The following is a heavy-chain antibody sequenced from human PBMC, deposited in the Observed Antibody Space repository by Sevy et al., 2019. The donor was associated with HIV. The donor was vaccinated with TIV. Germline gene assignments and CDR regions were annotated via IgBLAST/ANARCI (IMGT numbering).Heavy chain of an antibody. CDR2: IWSDGAYQ. Sequence: GGSLRLSCAATGFTFSNYAMHWVRQAPGKGMEWVAIIWSDGAYQYHGDSVRGRFTISRDNSKNTLYLQMNNVRVEDTAVYYCARGGYYYDNAAYYALDSWGQGTLLTVSS. V-gene: IGHV3-33*01. CDR1: GFTFSNYA. D-gene: IGHD3-22*01. CDR3: ARGGYYYDNAAYYALDS. J-gene: IGHJ4*02.